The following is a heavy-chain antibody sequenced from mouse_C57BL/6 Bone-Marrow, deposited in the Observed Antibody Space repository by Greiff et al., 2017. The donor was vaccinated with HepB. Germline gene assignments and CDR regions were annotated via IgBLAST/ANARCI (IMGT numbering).Heavy chain of an antibody. J-gene: IGHJ2*01. V-gene: IGHV1-15*01. CDR1: GYTFTDYE. CDR3: TREITTVVLDY. Sequence: QVQLKQSGAELVRPGASVTLSCKASGYTFTDYEMHWVKQTPVHGLEWIGAIDPETGGTAYNQKFKGKDILTADKSSSTAYMELRSLTSEDSAVYYCTREITTVVLDYWGQGTTLTVSS. D-gene: IGHD1-1*01. CDR2: IDPETGGT.